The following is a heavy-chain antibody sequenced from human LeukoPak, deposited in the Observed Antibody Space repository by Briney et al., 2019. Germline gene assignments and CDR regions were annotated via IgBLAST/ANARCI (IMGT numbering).Heavy chain of an antibody. CDR3: ARDRPNYYGSDGHYYRRDGDH. D-gene: IGHD3-22*01. CDR2: ITSRDGTT. CDR1: GFTFSIYA. J-gene: IGHJ5*02. V-gene: IGHV3-23*01. Sequence: PGGSLRLSCEASGFTFSIYAMSWVRQTPGKGLQWVSSITSRDGTTYYADSVKGRFTISRDTSENPLYLRMSSLRAEDTAIYYCARDRPNYYGSDGHYYRRDGDHWGQGTLVTVSS.